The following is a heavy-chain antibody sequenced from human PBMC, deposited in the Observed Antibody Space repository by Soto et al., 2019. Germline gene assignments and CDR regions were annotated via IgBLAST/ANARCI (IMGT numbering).Heavy chain of an antibody. CDR2: MNPNSGNT. CDR1: GYTFTSYD. D-gene: IGHD1-1*01. Sequence: ASVKVSCKASGYTFTSYDINWVRQATGQGLEWMGWMNPNSGNTGYAQKFQGRVTMTRNTSISTAYMELSSLRSEDTAVYYCARFQLGRRAFDIWGQGTMVTVSS. V-gene: IGHV1-8*01. J-gene: IGHJ3*02. CDR3: ARFQLGRRAFDI.